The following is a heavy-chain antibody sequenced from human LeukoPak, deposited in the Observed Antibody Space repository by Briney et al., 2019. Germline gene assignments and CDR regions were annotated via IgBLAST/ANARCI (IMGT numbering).Heavy chain of an antibody. CDR3: ARGIDY. V-gene: IGHV3-33*08. Sequence: GGSLRLSCAASGFTFDDYGMSWVRQAPGKGLEWVAVIWYDGSNKYYADSVKGRFTISRDNSKNTLYLQMNSLRAEDTAVYYCARGIDYWGQGTLVTVSS. J-gene: IGHJ4*02. CDR1: GFTFDDYG. CDR2: IWYDGSNK.